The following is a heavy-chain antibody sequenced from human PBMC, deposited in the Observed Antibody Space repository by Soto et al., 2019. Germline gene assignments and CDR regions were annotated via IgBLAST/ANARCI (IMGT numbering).Heavy chain of an antibody. D-gene: IGHD6-6*01. CDR1: GFTFSSYS. Sequence: GGSLRLSCAASGFTFSSYSMNWVRQAPGKGLEWVSSISSSSSYIYYADSVKGRFTISRDNAKNPLYLQMNSLRAEDTAVYYCARDQGYSSSSTLGFDYWGQGTLVTVSS. CDR3: ARDQGYSSSSTLGFDY. CDR2: ISSSSSYI. V-gene: IGHV3-21*01. J-gene: IGHJ4*02.